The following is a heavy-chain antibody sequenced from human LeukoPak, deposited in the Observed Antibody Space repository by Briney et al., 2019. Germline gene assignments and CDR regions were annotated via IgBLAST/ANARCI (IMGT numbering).Heavy chain of an antibody. V-gene: IGHV3-74*01. CDR3: VSLGYCSTSSCQP. CDR2: ITSDGSST. CDR1: GFTFSNYL. D-gene: IGHD2-2*01. J-gene: IGHJ4*02. Sequence: GGSLRLSCAASGFTFSNYLMHWVRQAPGKGLVWFSRITSDGSSTHYADSVKGRFTISRDNAKNTLYLQMNSLTAEDTAVYYCVSLGYCSTSSCQPWGQGTLVTVSS.